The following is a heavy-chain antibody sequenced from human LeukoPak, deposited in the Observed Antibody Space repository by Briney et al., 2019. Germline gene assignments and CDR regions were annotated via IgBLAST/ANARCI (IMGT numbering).Heavy chain of an antibody. D-gene: IGHD3-22*01. CDR1: GYTFTSYG. CDR2: ISAYNGNT. J-gene: IGHJ6*02. CDR3: ARTTHYDSSGYQYYYYYYGMDV. Sequence: ASVKVSCKASGYTFTSYGISWVRQAPGQGLEWMGWISAYNGNTNYAQKLQGRVTMTTDTSTSTAYMELRSLRSDDTAVYYCARTTHYDSSGYQYYYYYYGMDVWGQGTTVTVSS. V-gene: IGHV1-18*01.